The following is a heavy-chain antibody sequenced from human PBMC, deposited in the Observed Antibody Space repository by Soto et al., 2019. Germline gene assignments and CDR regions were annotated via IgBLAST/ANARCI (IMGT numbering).Heavy chain of an antibody. CDR3: AKVSAQLVHYFYFHYMDV. J-gene: IGHJ6*03. Sequence: QLQLVESGGGVVQPGRSLRLSCAASGFTFSTYGMHWVRQAPGKGLEWVAVISYEGNNKYYADSVKGRFTISRDNSKNTLYLQMNSLRPEDTAVYYCAKVSAQLVHYFYFHYMDVWGKGTTVTVSS. CDR2: ISYEGNNK. D-gene: IGHD6-6*01. CDR1: GFTFSTYG. V-gene: IGHV3-30*18.